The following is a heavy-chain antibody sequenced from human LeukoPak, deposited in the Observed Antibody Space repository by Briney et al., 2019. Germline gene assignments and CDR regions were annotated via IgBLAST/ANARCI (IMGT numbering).Heavy chain of an antibody. Sequence: PGGSLRLSCAASGFTFRSYEMNWVRQAPGRGLEWVSYISSSGTTVYYADSVKGRFTISGDNAKNSLYLQMNSLRAEDTAVYYCARSIIHWFDPWGQGTLVTVSS. J-gene: IGHJ5*02. CDR1: GFTFRSYE. CDR2: ISSSGTTV. CDR3: ARSIIHWFDP. V-gene: IGHV3-48*03.